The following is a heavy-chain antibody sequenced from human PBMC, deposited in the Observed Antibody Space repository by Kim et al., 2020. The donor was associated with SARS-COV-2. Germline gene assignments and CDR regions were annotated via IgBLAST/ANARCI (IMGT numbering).Heavy chain of an antibody. CDR3: ARDRYYGSGPRGYYYGMDV. V-gene: IGHV4-59*01. D-gene: IGHD3-10*01. J-gene: IGHJ6*02. Sequence: SRVTISEDTSKNQFSLKLSSVTAANTAVYYCARDRYYGSGPRGYYYGMDVWGQGTTVTVSS.